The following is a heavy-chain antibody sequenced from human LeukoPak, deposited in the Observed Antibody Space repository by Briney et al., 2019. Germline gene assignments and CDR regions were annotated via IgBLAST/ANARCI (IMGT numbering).Heavy chain of an antibody. CDR2: ISYDGSNK. J-gene: IGHJ4*02. CDR1: GFTFSSYA. D-gene: IGHD2-15*01. CDR3: AKDLTETAFFYSDY. Sequence: PGGALRLSSAASGFTFSSYAMHWVRQAPGKGLEWVAVISYDGSNKYYADSVKGRFTLSRDNSMNPLYQHMNSLRAEDTAVCYWAKDLTETAFFYSDYWGQGTLVTVSS. V-gene: IGHV3-30-3*01.